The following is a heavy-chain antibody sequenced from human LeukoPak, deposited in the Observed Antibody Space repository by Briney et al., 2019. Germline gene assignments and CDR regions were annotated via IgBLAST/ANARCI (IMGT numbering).Heavy chain of an antibody. CDR3: ARGYYDSSDSEYFQH. J-gene: IGHJ1*01. CDR2: INPNSGGT. CDR1: GYTFSGYY. V-gene: IGHV1-2*02. Sequence: ASVKVSCKASGYTFSGYYLHWGRQAPGQGLEWMGWINPNSGGTNSAQKFQGRVTMTRDTSIITAYMELSRLRSDDTAVYFCARGYYDSSDSEYFQHWGQGTLVTVSS. D-gene: IGHD3-22*01.